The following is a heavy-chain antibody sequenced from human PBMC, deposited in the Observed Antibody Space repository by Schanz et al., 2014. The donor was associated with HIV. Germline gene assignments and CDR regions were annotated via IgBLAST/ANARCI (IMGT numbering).Heavy chain of an antibody. Sequence: QVQLVESGGVVVQPGRSLRLSCAASGFTFSSYGMHWVRQAPGKGLEWVAVISYDGSNKYYADSVKGRFTISRDNSKNTLYLQMNSLRADDTAVYYCAKDRTYGYRFDYWGQGTLVTVSS. J-gene: IGHJ4*02. D-gene: IGHD5-18*01. CDR1: GFTFSSYG. CDR3: AKDRTYGYRFDY. V-gene: IGHV3-30*18. CDR2: ISYDGSNK.